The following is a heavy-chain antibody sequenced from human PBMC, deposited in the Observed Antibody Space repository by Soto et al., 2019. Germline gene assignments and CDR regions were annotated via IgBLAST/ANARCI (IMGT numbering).Heavy chain of an antibody. D-gene: IGHD3-3*01. CDR3: AKETEIPTWSGYYTYYYYYYYMDV. CDR1: GFTFSSYA. J-gene: IGHJ6*03. Sequence: HPGGSLRLSCAASGFTFSSYAMSWVRQAPGKGLEWVSAISGSGGSTYYADSVKGRFTISRDNSKNTLYLQMNSLRAEDTAVYYCAKETEIPTWSGYYTYYYYYYYMDVWGKGTTVTVSS. V-gene: IGHV3-23*01. CDR2: ISGSGGST.